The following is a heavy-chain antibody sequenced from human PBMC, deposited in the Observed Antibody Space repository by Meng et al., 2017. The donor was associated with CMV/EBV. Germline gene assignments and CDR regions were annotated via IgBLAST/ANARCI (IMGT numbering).Heavy chain of an antibody. V-gene: IGHV4-39*01. Sequence: SETLSLTCTVSGGSISSSSYYWGWIRQPPGKGLEWIGSIYYSGSTYYNPSLKSRVTISVDTSKNQFSLKLSSVTAADTAVYYCVRHYRRAGRVDYWGQGTLVTVSS. J-gene: IGHJ4*02. CDR1: GGSISSSSYY. CDR3: VRHYRRAGRVDY. D-gene: IGHD1-26*01. CDR2: IYYSGST.